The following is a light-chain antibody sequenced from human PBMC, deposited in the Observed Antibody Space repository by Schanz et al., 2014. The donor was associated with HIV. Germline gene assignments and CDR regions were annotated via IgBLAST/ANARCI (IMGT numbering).Light chain of an antibody. CDR1: RSDIGNYDF. V-gene: IGLV2-8*01. CDR2: EVT. J-gene: IGLJ3*02. Sequence: HSALTQPPSASGSPGQSVTISCTGTRSDIGNYDFVSWYQQHPGQAPKLIIYEVTKRPSGVPARFSGSKSDNTASLTVSGLQADDEADYYCGSYGGSDNMVFGGGTKLTVL. CDR3: GSYGGSDNMV.